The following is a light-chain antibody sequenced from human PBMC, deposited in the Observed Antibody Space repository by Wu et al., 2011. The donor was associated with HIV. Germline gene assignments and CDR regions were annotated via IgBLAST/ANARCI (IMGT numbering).Light chain of an antibody. J-gene: IGKJ1*01. CDR2: GAS. Sequence: AIQMTQSPSSLSASVGDTVTISCRASQDIREDLGWYQQQPGRAPKLLIYGASSLHTGVPSRFSGSGSGTDFTLTISNLQPEDFATYYCLQDYDYPRAFGQGTRVRNQ. CDR1: QDIRED. CDR3: LQDYDYPRA. V-gene: IGKV1-6*01.